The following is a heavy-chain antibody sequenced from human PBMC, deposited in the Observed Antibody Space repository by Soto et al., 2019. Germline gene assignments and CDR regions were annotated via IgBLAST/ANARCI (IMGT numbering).Heavy chain of an antibody. Sequence: QLQLQESGPGLVKPSETLSLTCTVSGDSISGSPYFWGWIRQPPGKGLEWIASIFYDGFTYYTPSLKCRAIISVDTSKNQFSLKLTSVAAADTAIYFCARLQAAVPHYWGQGTLVIVSS. V-gene: IGHV4-39*01. CDR3: ARLQAAVPHY. D-gene: IGHD6-13*01. CDR2: IFYDGFT. CDR1: GDSISGSPYF. J-gene: IGHJ4*02.